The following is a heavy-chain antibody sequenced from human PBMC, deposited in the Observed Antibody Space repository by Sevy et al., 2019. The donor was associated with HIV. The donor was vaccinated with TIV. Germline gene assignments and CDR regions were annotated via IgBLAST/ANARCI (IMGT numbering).Heavy chain of an antibody. CDR1: GYTFTTYD. CDR3: ARIDSSGYMGNFDY. D-gene: IGHD3-22*01. J-gene: IGHJ4*02. V-gene: IGHV1-8*01. Sequence: ASVKVSCKSSGYTFTTYDINWVRQATGQGLEWMGWMNPNSGNTGYAQKFQGRVTMTSNTSISIAYMELSSLRSEDTAVYYCARIDSSGYMGNFDYWGQGTLVTVSS. CDR2: MNPNSGNT.